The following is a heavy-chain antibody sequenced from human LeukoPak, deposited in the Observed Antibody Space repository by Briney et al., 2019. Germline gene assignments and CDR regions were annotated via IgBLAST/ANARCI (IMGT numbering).Heavy chain of an antibody. CDR2: INPSGGST. V-gene: IGHV1-46*01. CDR1: GYTFTSYY. J-gene: IGHJ3*02. D-gene: IGHD3-22*01. CDR3: ARVKPNYYDSSAYGTFDI. Sequence: ASGKVSCKASGYTFTSYYMHWVRQAPGQGLEWMGIINPSGGSTSYAQKFQGRVTMTRDTSTSTVYMELSSLRSEDTAVYYCARVKPNYYDSSAYGTFDIWGQGTMVTVSS.